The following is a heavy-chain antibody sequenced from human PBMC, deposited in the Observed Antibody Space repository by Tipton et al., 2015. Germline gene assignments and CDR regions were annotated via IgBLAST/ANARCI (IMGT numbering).Heavy chain of an antibody. CDR3: AREVWYNDSTGYDY. CDR1: GVSVTSGSYY. CDR2: IYHTGST. D-gene: IGHD3-22*01. J-gene: IGHJ4*02. Sequence: TLSLTCTVSGVSVTSGSYYWSWIRQPPGKGLEWIGYIYHTGSTIYNPSLKSRVTISLDRSKNQFSLRLTSVTAADTAMYYCAREVWYNDSTGYDYWGQGTLVTVSS. V-gene: IGHV4-61*01.